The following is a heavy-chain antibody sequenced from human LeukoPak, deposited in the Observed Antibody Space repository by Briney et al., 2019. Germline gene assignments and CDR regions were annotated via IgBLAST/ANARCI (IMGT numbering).Heavy chain of an antibody. CDR2: IYYSGVT. CDR3: ARQHPSGRGSGLDY. D-gene: IGHD2-15*01. Sequence: SETLSLTCSVSGGSISAYYWTWIRQSPRKGLEWIGCIYYSGVTNYNPSLPSRLTISVDTSKNQFSLKLTSVTAADTAVYYCARQHPSGRGSGLDYWGPGSLVIVSS. J-gene: IGHJ4*02. V-gene: IGHV4-59*08. CDR1: GGSISAYY.